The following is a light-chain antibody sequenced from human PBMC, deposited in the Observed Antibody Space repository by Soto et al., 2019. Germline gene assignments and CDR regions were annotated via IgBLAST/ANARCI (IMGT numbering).Light chain of an antibody. CDR2: EVS. CDR1: SSDIGSYNR. J-gene: IGLJ2*01. Sequence: QSALTQPASVSGSPGQSITISCTGTSSDIGSYNRVSWYQQPPGTAPKLMIYEVSNRPSGVSNRFSGSKSGNTASLTISGLQAEDEADYYCSSYTSSATLVFGGGTQLTVL. CDR3: SSYTSSATLV. V-gene: IGLV2-14*01.